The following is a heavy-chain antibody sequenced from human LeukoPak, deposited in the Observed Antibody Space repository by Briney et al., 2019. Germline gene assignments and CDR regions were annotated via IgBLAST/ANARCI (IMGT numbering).Heavy chain of an antibody. D-gene: IGHD3-22*01. Sequence: SETLSLTCAVSVNSIRSANYWGWIRQVPEKGLEWIGTIYHTGLSYYNPSLKSRVTISGDTSKNQFSLRLSSVTAADTAVYYCARASYSYDINGWVPFDYWGQGTLVTVSS. CDR3: ARASYSYDINGWVPFDY. CDR1: VNSIRSANY. CDR2: IYHTGLS. J-gene: IGHJ4*02. V-gene: IGHV4-38-2*01.